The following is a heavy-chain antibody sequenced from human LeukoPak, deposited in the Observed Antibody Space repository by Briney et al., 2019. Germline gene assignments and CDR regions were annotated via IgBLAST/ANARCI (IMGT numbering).Heavy chain of an antibody. V-gene: IGHV4-61*02. CDR3: ATLGLGFCDRSRCYEDY. D-gene: IGHD2-2*01. J-gene: IGHJ4*02. CDR2: IYTSGST. Sequence: SQTLPLTCTVSGGSISSGSYYWSWIRQPAGKGLEWIGRIYTSGSTNYNPSLKSRVTISVDTSKNQFSLKLSSVTAADTAVYYCATLGLGFCDRSRCYEDYWGQGTRVTVSS. CDR1: GGSISSGSYY.